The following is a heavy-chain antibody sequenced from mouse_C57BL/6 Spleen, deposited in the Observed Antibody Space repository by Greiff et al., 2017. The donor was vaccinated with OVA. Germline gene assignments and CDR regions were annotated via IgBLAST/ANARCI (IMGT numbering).Heavy chain of an antibody. J-gene: IGHJ4*01. V-gene: IGHV5-9-1*02. Sequence: EVLLVESGEGLVKPGGSLKLSCAASGFTFSSYAMSWVRQTPEKRLEWVAYISSGGDYIYYADTVKGRFTISRDNARNTLYLQMSSLKSEDTAMYYCTRGGSTVVDHYAMDYWGQGTSVTVSA. CDR2: ISSGGDYI. D-gene: IGHD1-1*01. CDR3: TRGGSTVVDHYAMDY. CDR1: GFTFSSYA.